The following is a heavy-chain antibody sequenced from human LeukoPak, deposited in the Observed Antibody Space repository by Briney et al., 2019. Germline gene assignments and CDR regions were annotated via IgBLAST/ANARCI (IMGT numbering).Heavy chain of an antibody. CDR1: GFIFSSYW. D-gene: IGHD4-11*01. V-gene: IGHV3-74*01. Sequence: GGSLRLSCAASGFIFSSYWMHWVRQAPGKGLVWVSRMNSDGSDTNYADSVKGRFTISRDNAKSTLYMQMHSLTAEDTAVYYRAGSREYSWNPLDYWGQGTLVTVSS. J-gene: IGHJ4*02. CDR3: AGSREYSWNPLDY. CDR2: MNSDGSDT.